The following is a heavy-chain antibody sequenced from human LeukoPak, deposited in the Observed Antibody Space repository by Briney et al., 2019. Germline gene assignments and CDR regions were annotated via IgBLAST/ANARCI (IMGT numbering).Heavy chain of an antibody. Sequence: GASVKVSCKASGGTFSSYAISWVRQAPGQGLEWMGRIISIFGTANYAQKFQGRVTITTDESTSTAYMELSSLRSEDTAVYYCARVHLGSSWSFDYWGQGTLVTVSS. V-gene: IGHV1-69*05. D-gene: IGHD6-13*01. J-gene: IGHJ4*02. CDR2: IISIFGTA. CDR1: GGTFSSYA. CDR3: ARVHLGSSWSFDY.